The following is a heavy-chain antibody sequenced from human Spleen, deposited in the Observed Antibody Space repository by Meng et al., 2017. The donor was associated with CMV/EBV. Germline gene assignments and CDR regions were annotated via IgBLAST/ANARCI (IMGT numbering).Heavy chain of an antibody. Sequence: GSLRLSCTVSGGSIRTSSYYWGWIRQPPGKGLEWIGSIHYSGNTYYNPSLKSRVTISADTSKNPFSLRLSSVTAADTAVYYCLRHFGSSRAETWGQGTLVTVSS. J-gene: IGHJ5*02. CDR3: LRHFGSSRAET. D-gene: IGHD6-6*01. CDR2: IHYSGNT. CDR1: GGSIRTSSYY. V-gene: IGHV4-39*01.